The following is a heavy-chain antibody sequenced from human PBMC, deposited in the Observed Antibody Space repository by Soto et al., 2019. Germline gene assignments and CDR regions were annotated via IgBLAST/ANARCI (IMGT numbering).Heavy chain of an antibody. CDR2: IYYSGST. D-gene: IGHD2-15*01. CDR3: ARGDCSGGTCYLGYYYMDV. Sequence: PSETLSLTCIVSGDSISSYYWSWIRQPPGKGLVWIGYIYYSGSTNYNPSLKSRVTISVDTSKNQFSLKLSSVTAADTAFYYCARGDCSGGTCYLGYYYMDVWGKGTTVTVSS. V-gene: IGHV4-59*01. J-gene: IGHJ6*03. CDR1: GDSISSYY.